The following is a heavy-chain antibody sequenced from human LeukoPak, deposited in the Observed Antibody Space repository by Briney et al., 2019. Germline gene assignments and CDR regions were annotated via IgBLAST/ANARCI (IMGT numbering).Heavy chain of an antibody. J-gene: IGHJ4*02. CDR3: ATEYYGSMNYYDY. D-gene: IGHD3-10*01. Sequence: GGSLRLSCAASGFTFSSYSMNWVRQAPGKGLEWVSSISSSSSYIYYADSVKGRFTISIDDAKNSLYLQMNSLRAEDTAVYYCATEYYGSMNYYDYWGQGTLVTVSS. CDR1: GFTFSSYS. V-gene: IGHV3-21*01. CDR2: ISSSSSYI.